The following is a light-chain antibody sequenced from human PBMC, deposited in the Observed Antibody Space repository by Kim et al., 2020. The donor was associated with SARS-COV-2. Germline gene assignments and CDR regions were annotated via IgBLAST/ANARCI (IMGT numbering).Light chain of an antibody. CDR2: KTS. CDR3: QQSFSTPQT. CDR1: QTVDRH. V-gene: IGKV1-39*01. J-gene: IGKJ1*01. Sequence: ASVGDRVTITCRASQTVDRHLRWYQQKPGTAPSLLLYKTSTLQNGVPSRFSGSGSGRDYILTIRDLQPDDFATYFCQQSFSTPQTFGQGTKVDIK.